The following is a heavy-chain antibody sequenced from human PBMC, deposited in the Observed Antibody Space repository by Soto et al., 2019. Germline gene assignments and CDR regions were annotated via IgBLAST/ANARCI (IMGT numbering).Heavy chain of an antibody. CDR1: GFTFSSYG. J-gene: IGHJ4*02. Sequence: GGSLRLSCAASGFTFSSYGMHWVRQAPGKGLEWVAVISYDGSNKYYADSVKGRFTISRDNSKNTLYLQMNSLRAEDTAVYYCAKGDVGHYIDYWGQGTLVTSPQ. D-gene: IGHD3-10*02. V-gene: IGHV3-30*18. CDR2: ISYDGSNK. CDR3: AKGDVGHYIDY.